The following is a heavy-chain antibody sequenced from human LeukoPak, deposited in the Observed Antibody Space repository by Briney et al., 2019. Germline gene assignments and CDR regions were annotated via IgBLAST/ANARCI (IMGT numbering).Heavy chain of an antibody. D-gene: IGHD6-6*01. CDR1: GFTFSNYA. V-gene: IGHV3-30*04. Sequence: GGSLRLSCAASGFTFSNYAMHWVRQAPGKGLEWVAVTSYDESNKYYADSVKGRFTISRDNSKRTLYLQMNSLRGEDTAVYYCARVVVSSSSDYFDYWGQGTLVIVSS. CDR3: ARVVVSSSSDYFDY. J-gene: IGHJ4*02. CDR2: TSYDESNK.